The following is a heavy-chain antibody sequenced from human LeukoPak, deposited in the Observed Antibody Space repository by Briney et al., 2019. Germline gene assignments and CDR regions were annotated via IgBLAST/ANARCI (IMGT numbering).Heavy chain of an antibody. CDR3: ARDPQSELGTTYWYFDL. CDR2: ISSSSSTI. V-gene: IGHV3-48*01. Sequence: GGSLRLSCTASGFTFSTYSMNWVRQAPGKGLEWVSYISSSSSTIYYADSVKGRFTISRDNAKKLLYLQMNSLRAEDTAVYYCARDPQSELGTTYWYFDLWGRGTLVSVSS. J-gene: IGHJ2*01. CDR1: GFTFSTYS. D-gene: IGHD7-27*01.